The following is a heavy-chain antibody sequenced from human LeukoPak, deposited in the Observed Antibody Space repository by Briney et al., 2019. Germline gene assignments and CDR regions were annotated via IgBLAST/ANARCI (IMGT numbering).Heavy chain of an antibody. CDR3: ARVLTLRTGHFDY. Sequence: EASVKVSCKASGYTFTGYYVHWVRQAPGQGLEWMGWINPNSGGTNYAQKFQGRVTMTRDTSISTAYMELSRLRSDDTAVYYCARVLTLRTGHFDYWGQGTLVTVSS. V-gene: IGHV1-2*02. CDR1: GYTFTGYY. CDR2: INPNSGGT. J-gene: IGHJ4*02. D-gene: IGHD1-1*01.